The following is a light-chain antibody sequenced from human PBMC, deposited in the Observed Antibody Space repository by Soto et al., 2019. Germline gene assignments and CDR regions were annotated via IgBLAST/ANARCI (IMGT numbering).Light chain of an antibody. V-gene: IGLV1-44*01. J-gene: IGLJ1*01. CDR3: SAWDASLNGYV. Sequence: QSVLTQPPSASGTPGRRVTISCSGSSSKIGSKTVNWYQQLPGTAPKLLIYNNYQRPSGVPDRFSGSKSGTSASLAISGLQSEDEADYYCSAWDASLNGYVFGTGTKVTVL. CDR1: SSKIGSKT. CDR2: NNY.